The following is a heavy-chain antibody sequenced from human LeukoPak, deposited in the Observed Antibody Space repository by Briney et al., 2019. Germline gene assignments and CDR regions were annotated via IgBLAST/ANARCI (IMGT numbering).Heavy chain of an antibody. V-gene: IGHV3-30*02. D-gene: IGHD3-22*01. CDR3: ARDPGAVTHYFDSTGYYLDY. Sequence: PGGSLRLSCAASGFTFSGYGMHSVRQAPGKGLEWVRFIRYVERNKYYADSVKGRFTISRDNSNNTLYLQMNSLRAEDTAVYYCARDPGAVTHYFDSTGYYLDYWGPGTLVTVSS. CDR1: GFTFSGYG. CDR2: IRYVERNK. J-gene: IGHJ4*02.